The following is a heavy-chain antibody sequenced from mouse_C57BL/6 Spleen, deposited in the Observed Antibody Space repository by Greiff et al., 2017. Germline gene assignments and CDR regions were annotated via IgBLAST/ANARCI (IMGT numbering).Heavy chain of an antibody. J-gene: IGHJ3*01. V-gene: IGHV1-69*01. Sequence: QVQLQQPGAELVMPGASVKLSCKASGYTFTSYWMHWVKQRPGQGLEWIGEIDPSDSYTNYKQKFKGKSTLTVDKSSSTAYMQLSSLTSEDSAVYYCASPDSSGYGGFAYWGQGTLVTVSA. CDR3: ASPDSSGYGGFAY. CDR2: IDPSDSYT. CDR1: GYTFTSYW. D-gene: IGHD3-2*02.